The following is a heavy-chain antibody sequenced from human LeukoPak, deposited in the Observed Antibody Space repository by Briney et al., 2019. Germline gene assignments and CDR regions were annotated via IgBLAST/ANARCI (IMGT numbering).Heavy chain of an antibody. CDR1: GFTFSSYA. CDR3: AKRSED. CDR2: ISGGGGST. J-gene: IGHJ4*02. Sequence: GSLRLSCAPSGFTFSSYAMTWVRQAPGKGLEWVSTISGGGGSTNYTDSVKGRFTISRDNSKNTLYLQMNSLRAEDTAVYYCAKRSEDWGQGTLVTVSS. V-gene: IGHV3-23*01.